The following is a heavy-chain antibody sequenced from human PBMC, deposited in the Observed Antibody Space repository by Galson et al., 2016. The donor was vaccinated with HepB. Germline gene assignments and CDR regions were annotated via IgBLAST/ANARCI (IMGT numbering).Heavy chain of an antibody. Sequence: SVKVSCKASGYTFTSYYMHWVRQAPGQGLEWMGIINSSGGSTSYAQKFQGRVNMTRDTSMSTVYMELSSLRAEDTAVYYCARDNEGYFDSSGPTDYWGQGTLVTVSS. CDR2: INSSGGST. CDR1: GYTFTSYY. CDR3: ARDNEGYFDSSGPTDY. J-gene: IGHJ4*02. D-gene: IGHD3-22*01. V-gene: IGHV1-46*01.